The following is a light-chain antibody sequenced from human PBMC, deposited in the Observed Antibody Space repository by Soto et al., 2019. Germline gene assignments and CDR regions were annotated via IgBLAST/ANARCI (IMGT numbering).Light chain of an antibody. CDR3: CSYAGSYV. J-gene: IGLJ1*01. V-gene: IGLV2-11*01. CDR1: SSDVGGYNY. Sequence: QSVLTQPRSASGSPGQSVTISCTGTSSDVGGYNYVSWYQQHPGKAPKLMIYDVSKRPSGVPDRFSGSKSGNTASLTISGLQAEDEADYYCCSYAGSYVFGTGTQLTVL. CDR2: DVS.